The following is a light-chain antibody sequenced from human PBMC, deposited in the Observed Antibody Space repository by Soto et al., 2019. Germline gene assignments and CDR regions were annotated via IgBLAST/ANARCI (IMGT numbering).Light chain of an antibody. CDR2: GAS. CDR3: QQYDSAPYT. V-gene: IGKV3-20*01. Sequence: EIVLTQSPGTLSLSPGAGAALSCRASQSIGSSFLAWYQQKPGQAPRLHIYGASSRASGIPDRFSGSGSGTDFTLTISRLEPEDFAVYYCQQYDSAPYTFGQGTKLEIK. CDR1: QSIGSSF. J-gene: IGKJ2*01.